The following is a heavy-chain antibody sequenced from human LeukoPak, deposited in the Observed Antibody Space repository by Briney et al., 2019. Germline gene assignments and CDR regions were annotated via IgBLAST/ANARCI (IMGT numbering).Heavy chain of an antibody. V-gene: IGHV4-59*01. D-gene: IGHD5-24*01. CDR3: ARGMARGRMWAFDY. CDR1: GGSISTYY. Sequence: SETLSLTCTVSGGSISTYYWGWVRQPPGQGLEWIGYIYYSGNTNYNPSLKSRVTLSVDTSKNQFSLKLSSMTAADTAVYYGARGMARGRMWAFDYWGQGALVTVSS. J-gene: IGHJ4*02. CDR2: IYYSGNT.